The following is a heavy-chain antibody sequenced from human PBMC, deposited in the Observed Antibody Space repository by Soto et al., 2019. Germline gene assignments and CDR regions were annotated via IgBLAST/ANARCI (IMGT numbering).Heavy chain of an antibody. Sequence: GGSLRLSCAASGFTFSSYGMHWVRQAPGKGLEWVAVIWYDGSNKYYADSVKGRFTISRDNSKNTLYLQMNSLRAEDTAVYYCARDGGRGILWFGERNEFDYWGQGTLVTVSS. CDR3: ARDGGRGILWFGERNEFDY. J-gene: IGHJ4*02. D-gene: IGHD3-10*01. CDR2: IWYDGSNK. V-gene: IGHV3-33*01. CDR1: GFTFSSYG.